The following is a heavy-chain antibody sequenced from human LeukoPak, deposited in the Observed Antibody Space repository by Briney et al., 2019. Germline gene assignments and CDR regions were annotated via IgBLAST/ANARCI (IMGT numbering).Heavy chain of an antibody. J-gene: IGHJ3*02. CDR3: ARDRKFTDAFDI. Sequence: GGSLRLSCAAAGFTFDDYGMSWVRQAPGKGLEWVSGINWNGGSTGYADSVKGRFTISRDNAKNSLYLQMNSLRAEDTALYYCARDRKFTDAFDIWGQGTMVTVSS. CDR1: GFTFDDYG. V-gene: IGHV3-20*04. CDR2: INWNGGST.